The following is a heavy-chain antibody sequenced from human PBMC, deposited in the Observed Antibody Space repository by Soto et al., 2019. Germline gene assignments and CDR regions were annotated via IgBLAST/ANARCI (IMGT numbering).Heavy chain of an antibody. CDR2: IYSGGST. D-gene: IGHD1-1*01. J-gene: IGHJ1*01. Sequence: PGGSLRLSCAASGLTVSSNYMSWVRQAPGKGLEWVSVIYSGGSTYYADSVKGRFTISRDNSKNTLYLQMNSLRAEDTAVYYCVRAEPTRYFQHWGQGTLVTVSS. V-gene: IGHV3-66*01. CDR3: VRAEPTRYFQH. CDR1: GLTVSSNY.